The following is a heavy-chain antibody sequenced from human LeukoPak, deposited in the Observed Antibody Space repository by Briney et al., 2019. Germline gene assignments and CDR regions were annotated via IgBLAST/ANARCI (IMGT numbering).Heavy chain of an antibody. V-gene: IGHV3-48*04. CDR2: ISSSGSTI. CDR1: GFTFSSYW. Sequence: GGSLRLSCAASGFTFSSYWMSWVRQAPGKGLEWVSYISSSGSTIYYADSVKGRFTISRDNAKNSLYLQMNSLRAEDTAVYYCASQYSYGLYYYYYGMDVWGQGTTVTVSS. D-gene: IGHD5-18*01. CDR3: ASQYSYGLYYYYYGMDV. J-gene: IGHJ6*02.